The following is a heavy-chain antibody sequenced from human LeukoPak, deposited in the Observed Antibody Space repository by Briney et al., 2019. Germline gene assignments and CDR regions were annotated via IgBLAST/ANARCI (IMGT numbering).Heavy chain of an antibody. CDR2: ISWYSGSI. Sequence: PGGSLRLSCAASGFTFDDYAMHWVRQAPGKGLEWVSGISWYSGSIGYADSVKGRFTISRDNAKNSLYLQMNSLRAEDTALYYCAKAWGYEYSSSSFDYWGQGTLVTVSS. CDR3: AKAWGYEYSSSSFDY. J-gene: IGHJ4*02. V-gene: IGHV3-9*01. CDR1: GFTFDDYA. D-gene: IGHD6-6*01.